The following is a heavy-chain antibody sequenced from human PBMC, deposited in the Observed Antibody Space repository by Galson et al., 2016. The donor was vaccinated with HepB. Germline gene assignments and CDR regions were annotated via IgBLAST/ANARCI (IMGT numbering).Heavy chain of an antibody. V-gene: IGHV1-18*01. CDR3: VRDLQYYGSEPYYDDCFDP. D-gene: IGHD3-10*01. Sequence: SVKVSCKASGFMFNTYGLSWVRQAPGQGLQWMGWITAFNGDSNYARALKGRLTLSIDPSTTTAYMELRSLTSDDTAVYYLVRDLQYYGSEPYYDDCFDPWGQGTLITVSS. J-gene: IGHJ5*02. CDR1: GFMFNTYG. CDR2: ITAFNGDS.